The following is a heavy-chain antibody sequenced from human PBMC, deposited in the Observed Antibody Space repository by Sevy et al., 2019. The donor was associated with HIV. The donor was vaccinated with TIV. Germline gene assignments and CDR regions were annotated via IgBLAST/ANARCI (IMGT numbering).Heavy chain of an antibody. V-gene: IGHV4-59*01. Sequence: SETLSLTCTVSGGPISVYYWTWIRQSPGKGLEYIGYIYYTGSTNYNPPLKSRVTISLDTSKNQFSLNLSSVTAADSAVYYCARAPPVRSGDDSLNWFDPWGQGTLVTVSS. CDR1: GGPISVYY. D-gene: IGHD5-12*01. CDR2: IYYTGST. J-gene: IGHJ5*02. CDR3: ARAPPVRSGDDSLNWFDP.